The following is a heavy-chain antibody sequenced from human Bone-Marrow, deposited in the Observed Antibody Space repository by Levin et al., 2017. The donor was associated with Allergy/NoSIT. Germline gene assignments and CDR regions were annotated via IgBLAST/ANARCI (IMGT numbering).Heavy chain of an antibody. CDR3: AGGDGWYVS. D-gene: IGHD5-24*01. CDR1: GGSISRTNW. CDR2: AYHTGST. V-gene: IGHV4-4*02. Sequence: SETLSLTCAVSGGSISRTNWWSWVRQFPGKGLEWIGEAYHTGSTKYNPSLKSRVTISVDKSNNEFSLRLSSVTAADTAVYYCAGGDGWYVSWGQGILVIVSS. J-gene: IGHJ5*01.